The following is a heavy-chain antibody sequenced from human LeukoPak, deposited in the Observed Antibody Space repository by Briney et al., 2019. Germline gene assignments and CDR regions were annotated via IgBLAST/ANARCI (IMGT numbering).Heavy chain of an antibody. CDR1: GFTFSSYA. V-gene: IGHV3-23*01. D-gene: IGHD3-22*01. CDR2: ISGSGGST. CDR3: ASHATSRYLYFDY. J-gene: IGHJ4*02. Sequence: GGSLRLSCAASGFTFSSYAMSWVRQAPGKGLEGVSIISGSGGSTYYADSVKGRFTITRDNSKNTLFLQMNSLRAEDTAIYYCASHATSRYLYFDYWGQGSLVTVSS.